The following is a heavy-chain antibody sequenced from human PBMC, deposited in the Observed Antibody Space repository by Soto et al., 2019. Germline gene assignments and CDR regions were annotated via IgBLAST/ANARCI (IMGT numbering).Heavy chain of an antibody. V-gene: IGHV4-39*01. CDR2: VYYGGRS. Sequence: PSETLSLTSTVSSAPVSSTTYTWGWIRQPPGKGLEWVASVYYGGRSYYNPSLNSRVTISVDTSKNQFSLKMTSVTAADTAVYYCARHPSDFWFDPWGQGTLVTVSS. CDR1: SAPVSSTTYT. D-gene: IGHD2-21*02. J-gene: IGHJ5*02. CDR3: ARHPSDFWFDP.